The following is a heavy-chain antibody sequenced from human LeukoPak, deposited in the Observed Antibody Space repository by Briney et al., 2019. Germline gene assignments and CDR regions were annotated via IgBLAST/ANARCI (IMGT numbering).Heavy chain of an antibody. J-gene: IGHJ6*03. D-gene: IGHD3-10*01. V-gene: IGHV1-8*01. CDR1: GYTFTSYD. CDR3: ARGVRAIPFGELFADYYYYYMDV. Sequence: GASVKVSCKASGYTFTSYDINWVRQATGQGLEWMGWMNPNSGNTGYAQKFQGRVTMTRNTSISTAYMELSSLRSEDTAVYYCARGVRAIPFGELFADYYYYYMDVWGKGTTVTISS. CDR2: MNPNSGNT.